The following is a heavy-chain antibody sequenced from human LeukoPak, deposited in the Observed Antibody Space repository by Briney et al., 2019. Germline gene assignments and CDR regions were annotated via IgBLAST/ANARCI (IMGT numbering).Heavy chain of an antibody. CDR2: IIPILGIA. D-gene: IGHD3-10*01. Sequence: ASVKVSCKASGGTFSSYAISWVRQAPGQGLEWMGRIIPILGIANYAQKFQGRVTITADKSTSTAYMELSSLRSEDTAVYYRASPAGVQYYYYYMDVWGKGTTVTVSS. V-gene: IGHV1-69*04. CDR1: GGTFSSYA. CDR3: ASPAGVQYYYYYMDV. J-gene: IGHJ6*03.